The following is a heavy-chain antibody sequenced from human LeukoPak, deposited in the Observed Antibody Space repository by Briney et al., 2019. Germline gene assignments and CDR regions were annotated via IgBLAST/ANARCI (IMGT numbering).Heavy chain of an antibody. Sequence: SSETLSLTCTVSGGSISSYYWSWIRQPAGKGLEWIGRIYTSGSTNYNPSLKSRVTMSVDTSKNQFSLKLSSVTAADTAVYYCAKLIEGYYYDSSGLDYWGQGTLVTVSS. D-gene: IGHD3-22*01. V-gene: IGHV4-4*07. CDR1: GGSISSYY. CDR3: AKLIEGYYYDSSGLDY. CDR2: IYTSGST. J-gene: IGHJ4*02.